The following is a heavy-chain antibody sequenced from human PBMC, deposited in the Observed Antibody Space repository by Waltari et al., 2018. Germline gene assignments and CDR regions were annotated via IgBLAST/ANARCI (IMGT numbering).Heavy chain of an antibody. V-gene: IGHV3-21*01. D-gene: IGHD3-22*01. CDR1: GFTFSSYS. CDR2: ISSSSSYI. J-gene: IGHJ4*02. Sequence: EVQLVESGGGLVKPGGSLRLSCAASGFTFSSYSMNWVRQAPGKGLEWVSSISSSSSYIYYVDSVKGRFTISRDNAKNSLYLQMNSLRAEDTAVYYCARARAPYDGTDYWGQGTLVTVSS. CDR3: ARARAPYDGTDY.